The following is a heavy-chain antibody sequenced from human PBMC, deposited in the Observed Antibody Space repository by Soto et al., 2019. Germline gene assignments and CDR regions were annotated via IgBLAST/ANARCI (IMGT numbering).Heavy chain of an antibody. CDR3: AKVVPPGDS. V-gene: IGHV3-23*01. D-gene: IGHD1-26*01. Sequence: EVQLLESGGGLVQPGASLRLSCAASGFTFSSYAMSWVRQAPGTGLEWVSGVSGNGGSTYYADSVKGRFTISRDNSKNTLYLQMSSLRAEDTAVYYCAKVVPPGDSWGQGTLGTVSS. CDR2: VSGNGGST. CDR1: GFTFSSYA. J-gene: IGHJ4*02.